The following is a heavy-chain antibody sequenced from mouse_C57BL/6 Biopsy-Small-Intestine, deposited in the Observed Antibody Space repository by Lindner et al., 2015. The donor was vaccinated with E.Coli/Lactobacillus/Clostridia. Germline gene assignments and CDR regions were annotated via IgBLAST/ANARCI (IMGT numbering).Heavy chain of an antibody. J-gene: IGHJ4*01. Sequence: EVQLQESGPGLVKPSQTVFLTCTVTGISITTGNYRWSWIRQFTGNKLEWIGYIYYSGTITYNPSLTSRTTITRDTPKNQFFLEMNSLTAEDTATYYCARDSSGYYAMDYWGQGTSVTVSS. CDR1: GISITTGNYR. CDR2: IYYSGTI. V-gene: IGHV3-5*01. CDR3: ARDSSGYYAMDY. D-gene: IGHD3-2*02.